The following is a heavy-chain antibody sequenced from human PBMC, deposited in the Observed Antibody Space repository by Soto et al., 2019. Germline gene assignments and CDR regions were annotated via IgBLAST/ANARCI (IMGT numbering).Heavy chain of an antibody. V-gene: IGHV4-39*01. J-gene: IGHJ4*02. CDR2: IYYSGST. Sequence: QLQLQESGPGLVKPSETLSLTCTVSGGSISSSSYYWGWIRQPPGKGLEWIGSIYYSGSTYYNPSLKSRVTISVDTSKNQFSLKLSSVTAADTAVYYCARHVGSSSSHGLDYWGQGTLVTVSS. CDR1: GGSISSSSYY. D-gene: IGHD6-6*01. CDR3: ARHVGSSSSHGLDY.